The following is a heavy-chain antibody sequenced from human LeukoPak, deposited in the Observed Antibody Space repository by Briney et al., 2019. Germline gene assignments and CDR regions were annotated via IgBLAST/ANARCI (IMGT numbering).Heavy chain of an antibody. CDR2: ISSSGSTI. D-gene: IGHD4-17*01. CDR3: ARDPYYGDYVV. V-gene: IGHV3-48*03. J-gene: IGHJ4*02. Sequence: GGSLRLSCAASGFTFSSYEMNWVRQAPGKGLEWVSYISSSGSTIYYADSVKGRFTISRDNAKNSLYLQMNSLRAEDTAVYYCARDPYYGDYVVWGQGTLDTVSS. CDR1: GFTFSSYE.